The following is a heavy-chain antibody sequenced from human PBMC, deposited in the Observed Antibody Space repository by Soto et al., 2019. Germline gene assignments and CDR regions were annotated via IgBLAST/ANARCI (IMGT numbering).Heavy chain of an antibody. CDR2: IYYSGST. Sequence: PSETLSLTCTVSGGSISSYYWSWIRQPPGKGLEWIGYIYYSGSTNYNPSLKSRVTISVDTSKNQFSLKLSSVAAADTAVYYCARDGSSFRGGGRTTFIYWGQGTQVTVSS. D-gene: IGHD2-15*01. CDR1: GGSISSYY. CDR3: ARDGSSFRGGGRTTFIY. J-gene: IGHJ4*02. V-gene: IGHV4-59*01.